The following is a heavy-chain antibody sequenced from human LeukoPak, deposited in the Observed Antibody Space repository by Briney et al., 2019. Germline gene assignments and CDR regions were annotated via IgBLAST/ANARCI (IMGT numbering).Heavy chain of an antibody. CDR1: GFIFSNYY. CDR3: ARMYSSGYYGDYFDY. CDR2: ISADAATV. D-gene: IGHD5-12*01. J-gene: IGHJ4*02. V-gene: IGHV3-11*04. Sequence: GGSLRLSCTASGFIFSNYYIAWVRQPPGRGLEWISYISADAATVKYADSVEGRFTVSRDNTQNSIYPEMSSLRVDDTAVYYCARMYSSGYYGDYFDYWGQGNLVSVSS.